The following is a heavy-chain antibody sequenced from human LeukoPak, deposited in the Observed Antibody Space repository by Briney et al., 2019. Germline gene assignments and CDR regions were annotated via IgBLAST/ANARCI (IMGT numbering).Heavy chain of an antibody. CDR1: GGSISSSSHY. V-gene: IGHV4-39*07. J-gene: IGHJ4*02. CDR3: ARDRYYYDSSGYYLDY. CDR2: MYYRGST. Sequence: SETLSLTCTVSGGSISSSSHYWGWIRQPPGKGLEWIGSMYYRGSTYHNPSLKSRVTISVDTSKNQFSLKLSSVTAADTAVYYCARDRYYYDSSGYYLDYWGQGTLVTVSS. D-gene: IGHD3-22*01.